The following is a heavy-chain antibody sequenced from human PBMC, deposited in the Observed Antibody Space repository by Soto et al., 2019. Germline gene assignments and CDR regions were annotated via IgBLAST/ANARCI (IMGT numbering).Heavy chain of an antibody. D-gene: IGHD6-13*01. CDR2: IWYDGSNK. J-gene: IGHJ1*01. CDR1: GFTFSSYG. CDR3: AREGGGSSWYRVVYFQH. V-gene: IGHV3-33*01. Sequence: QVQLVESGGGVVQPGRSLRLSCAASGFTFSSYGMHWVRQAPGKGLEWVAVIWYDGSNKYYADYVKGRFTISRDNSKNTLYLQMKSLRSEDTAVYYCAREGGGSSWYRVVYFQHWGQGTLVTVSS.